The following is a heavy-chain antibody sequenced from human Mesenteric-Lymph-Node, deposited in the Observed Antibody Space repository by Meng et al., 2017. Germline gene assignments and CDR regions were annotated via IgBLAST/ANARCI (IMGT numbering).Heavy chain of an antibody. CDR1: GGTFSSYA. J-gene: IGHJ3*01. Sequence: ASVKVSCKASGGTFSSYAISWVRQAPGQGLEWMGWVNPSSGGTDYAQIFQGRVTMTWDASVSTAYMELSRLRSDDTALYYCAKEGTVATYAFDVWGQGTMVTVSS. D-gene: IGHD5-12*01. V-gene: IGHV1-2*02. CDR3: AKEGTVATYAFDV. CDR2: VNPSSGGT.